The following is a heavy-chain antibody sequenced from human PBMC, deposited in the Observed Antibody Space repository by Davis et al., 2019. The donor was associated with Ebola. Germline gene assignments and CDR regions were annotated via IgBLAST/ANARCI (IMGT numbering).Heavy chain of an antibody. CDR2: ISSGNRYI. D-gene: IGHD3-10*01. Sequence: GESLKISCAASGFTFSTYNMNLVRQAPGKGLEWVSSISSGNRYIYYADSVKGRFTISRDNAKNSLYLQINSLGVDDTAVYYCAKEASGSYYNEGYYYYGMDVWGQGTTVTV. CDR3: AKEASGSYYNEGYYYYGMDV. V-gene: IGHV3-21*01. J-gene: IGHJ6*02. CDR1: GFTFSTYN.